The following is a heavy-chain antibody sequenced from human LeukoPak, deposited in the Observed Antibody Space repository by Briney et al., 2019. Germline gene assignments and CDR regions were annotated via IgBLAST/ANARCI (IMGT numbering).Heavy chain of an antibody. V-gene: IGHV3-30*18. CDR2: ISYDGSNK. CDR3: AKGVGNSSWSLMFYYYYYGMDV. J-gene: IGHJ6*02. CDR1: GXTFSSYG. D-gene: IGHD6-13*01. Sequence: PGGSLRLSCAASGXTFSSYGMHWVRQAPGKGLEWVAVISYDGSNKYYADSVKGRFTISRDNSKNTLYLQMNSLRAEDTAVYYCAKGVGNSSWSLMFYYYYYGMDVWGQGTTVTVSS.